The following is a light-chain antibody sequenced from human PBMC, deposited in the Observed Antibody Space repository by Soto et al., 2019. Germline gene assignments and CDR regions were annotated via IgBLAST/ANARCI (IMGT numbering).Light chain of an antibody. CDR2: AAS. CDR1: QGISSS. CDR3: QQAKNFPWT. Sequence: DIQMAQSPSSVSASVGDRVTITCRASQGISSSLAWYQQRPGKAPKLLIYAASNLQNEVTSRFSGSGSGTDFTLTISSLQPEDFATYYCQQAKNFPWTFGQGTRVEIK. V-gene: IGKV1-12*01. J-gene: IGKJ1*01.